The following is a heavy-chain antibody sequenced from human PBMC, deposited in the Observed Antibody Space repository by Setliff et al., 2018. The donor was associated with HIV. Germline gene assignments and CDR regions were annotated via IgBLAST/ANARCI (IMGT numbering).Heavy chain of an antibody. CDR2: IYPGDPDT. CDR1: GYTFTSYW. V-gene: IGHV5-51*01. Sequence: GESLKISCKGSGYTFTSYWIGWVRQMPGKGLEWMGIIYPGDPDTRYSPSFQGRVTISADKSISTAYLQWSTLKASDTAIYYCARHRHTAAGTLDAFDIWGQGTVVTVSS. CDR3: ARHRHTAAGTLDAFDI. D-gene: IGHD6-13*01. J-gene: IGHJ3*02.